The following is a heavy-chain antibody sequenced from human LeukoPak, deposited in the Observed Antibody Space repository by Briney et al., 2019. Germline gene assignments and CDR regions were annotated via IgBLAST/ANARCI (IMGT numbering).Heavy chain of an antibody. CDR1: GDSVSSNSAA. V-gene: IGHV6-1*01. Sequence: SQTLSLTCAISGDSVSSNSAAWNWIRQSPSRGLEWLGRTYFRSKWFNDYAVSVKGRITINPDASKNQFSLQLNSVTPEDTAVYYCARDFRDGYSPGFDPWGQGTLVTVSS. CDR3: ARDFRDGYSPGFDP. CDR2: TYFRSKWFN. D-gene: IGHD5-24*01. J-gene: IGHJ5*02.